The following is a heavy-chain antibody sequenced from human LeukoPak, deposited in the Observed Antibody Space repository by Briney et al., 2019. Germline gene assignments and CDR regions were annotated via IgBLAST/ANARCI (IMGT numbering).Heavy chain of an antibody. V-gene: IGHV3-53*01. J-gene: IGHJ3*01. Sequence: GGSLRLSCAASGFTFSSYEMNWVRQAPGKGLEWVSVIYSGDNTYYADSVRGRFTISRDNSENTLYLQMSSLRADDTAVYFCAREGSGYTYGYNDAFDLWGQGTMVTVSS. CDR1: GFTFSSYE. D-gene: IGHD5-18*01. CDR2: IYSGDNT. CDR3: AREGSGYTYGYNDAFDL.